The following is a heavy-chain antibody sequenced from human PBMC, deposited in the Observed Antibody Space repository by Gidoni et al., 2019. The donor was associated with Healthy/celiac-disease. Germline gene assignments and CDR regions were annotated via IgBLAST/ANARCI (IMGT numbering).Heavy chain of an antibody. J-gene: IGHJ6*03. D-gene: IGHD1-20*01. V-gene: IGHV4-61*02. Sequence: QVQLQESGPGLVKPSQTLSLTCTVSGGSISSGSYYWSWIRQPAGKGLEWIGRIYTSGSTNYNPSLKSRVTISVDTSKNQFSLKLSSVTAADTAVYYCARDNWNPPYYYYYMDVWGKGTTVTVSS. CDR2: IYTSGST. CDR1: GGSISSGSYY. CDR3: ARDNWNPPYYYYYMDV.